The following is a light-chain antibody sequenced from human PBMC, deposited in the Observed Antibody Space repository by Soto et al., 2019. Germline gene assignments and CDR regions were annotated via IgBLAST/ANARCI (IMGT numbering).Light chain of an antibody. CDR1: SSDVGGYKY. V-gene: IGLV2-14*03. Sequence: HSVLTQPASVSGSPGQSITISCTGTSSDVGGYKYVSWYQQHPGKAPKLMIYDIRNRPSGVSNRFSGSKSGNTASLTISGLQAEDEAIYYCSSYTSSSTRVFGTGTKLTVL. CDR2: DIR. CDR3: SSYTSSSTRV. J-gene: IGLJ1*01.